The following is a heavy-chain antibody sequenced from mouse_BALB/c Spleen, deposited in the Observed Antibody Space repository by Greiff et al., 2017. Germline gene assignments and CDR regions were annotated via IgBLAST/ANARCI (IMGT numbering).Heavy chain of an antibody. J-gene: IGHJ2*01. Sequence: VQLQQSAAELVRPGASVKMSCKASGYTFTSYTMHWVNQRPGQGLEWIGYINPSSGYTEYNQKFKNKTTLTADKSSSTAYMQLSSLTSGDSAVYDCAGGRTADLDYWGQGTTLTVSS. CDR1: GYTFTSYT. CDR2: INPSSGYT. CDR3: AGGRTADLDY. D-gene: IGHD4-1*01. V-gene: IGHV1-4*02.